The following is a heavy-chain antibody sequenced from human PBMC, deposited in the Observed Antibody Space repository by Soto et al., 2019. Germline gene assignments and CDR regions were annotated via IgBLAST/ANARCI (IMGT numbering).Heavy chain of an antibody. CDR1: GFTFSSYS. CDR2: ISSSSSYI. Sequence: NPGGSLRLSCAASGFTFSSYSMNWVRQAPGKGLEWVSSISSSSSYIYYADSVKGRFTISRDNAKNSLYLQMNSLRAEDTAVYYCARDFEWELADQHAFDIWGQGTMVTVSS. CDR3: ARDFEWELADQHAFDI. D-gene: IGHD1-26*01. V-gene: IGHV3-21*01. J-gene: IGHJ3*02.